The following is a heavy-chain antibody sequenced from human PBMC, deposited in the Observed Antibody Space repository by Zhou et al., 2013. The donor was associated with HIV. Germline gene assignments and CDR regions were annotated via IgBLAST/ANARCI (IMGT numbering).Heavy chain of an antibody. D-gene: IGHD6-13*01. J-gene: IGHJ5*02. Sequence: QVQLQESGPGVVKTSETLSLTCAVSNSSISSPYYWGWLRQSPGTGLEWIGTVSHRGNTYYNPSLESRVTISVDTSKSQFSLKLRSVTAADTAVYYCAREVYILAAGMFDTWGQGTLVTVSS. CDR1: NSSISSPYY. V-gene: IGHV4-38-2*02. CDR3: AREVYILAAGMFDT. CDR2: VSHRGNT.